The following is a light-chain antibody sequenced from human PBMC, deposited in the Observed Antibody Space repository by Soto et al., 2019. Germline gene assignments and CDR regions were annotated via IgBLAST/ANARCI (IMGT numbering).Light chain of an antibody. CDR1: QSVSSY. J-gene: IGKJ1*01. Sequence: EIVLTQSPGTLSLSPGERATLSCRASQSVSSYLAWYQQKPGQAPRLLIYDASNRATGIPARFSGSGSGTDFTLTISSLEPEDFAVYYCQHRRNWPWTFGQRTKLEIK. CDR3: QHRRNWPWT. V-gene: IGKV3-11*01. CDR2: DAS.